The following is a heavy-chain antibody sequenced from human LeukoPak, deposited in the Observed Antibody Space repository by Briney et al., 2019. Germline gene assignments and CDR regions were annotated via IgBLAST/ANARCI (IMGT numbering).Heavy chain of an antibody. CDR3: ARPDDSESFYRANHY. D-gene: IGHD3-10*01. J-gene: IGHJ4*02. V-gene: IGHV3-30*04. CDR2: ISNDGNNK. CDR1: GLSFNTYP. Sequence: PGGSLRLSCAASGLSFNTYPMHWVRQAPGKGLEWVAVISNDGNNKYYADSVKGRFTISRDNSNNTLSLQMNGLRVEDTAVYYCARPDDSESFYRANHYWGRGTLVTVS.